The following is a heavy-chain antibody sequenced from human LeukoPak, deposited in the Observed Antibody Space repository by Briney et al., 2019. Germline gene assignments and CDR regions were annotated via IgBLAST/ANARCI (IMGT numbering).Heavy chain of an antibody. CDR2: IKQDGSEK. Sequence: GGSLRLSCAASGFTFSSYWMSWVRQAPGKGLEWVANIKQDGSEKYYVDSVKGRFTISRDNAKNSLYLQMNRLRAEDTAVYYCARDGFSGSDDYWGQGTLVTVSS. CDR3: ARDGFSGSDDY. D-gene: IGHD3-10*01. J-gene: IGHJ4*02. V-gene: IGHV3-7*01. CDR1: GFTFSSYW.